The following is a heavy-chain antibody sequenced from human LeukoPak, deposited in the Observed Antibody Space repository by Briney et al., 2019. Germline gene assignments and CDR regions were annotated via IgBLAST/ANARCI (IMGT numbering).Heavy chain of an antibody. J-gene: IGHJ4*02. CDR2: IKSKTDGGTI. CDR3: STPSF. V-gene: IGHV3-15*07. Sequence: GGSLRLSCATSGFIFTKAWMKWVRQAPGKGLEWVGRIKSKTDGGTIDYAAPVKGRFTISRDDSKNTLYLQMDNLKTEDTAIYYCSTPSFWGQGTLVTVSS. CDR1: GFIFTKAW.